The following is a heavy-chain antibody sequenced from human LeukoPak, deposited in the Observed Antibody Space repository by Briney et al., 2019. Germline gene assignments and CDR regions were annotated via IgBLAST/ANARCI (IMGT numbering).Heavy chain of an antibody. J-gene: IGHJ4*02. V-gene: IGHV1-69*05. CDR3: ARDLGRRGDGYIFDDY. CDR2: IIPLIGAI. Sequence: ASVKVSCKVSGGAFSSYAASWVRQDPGQGLEWVGGIIPLIGAIKFAQKFQGRVTMTRDTSTSTVYMELSSLRSEDTAVYYCARDLGRRGDGYIFDDYWGQGTLVTVSS. D-gene: IGHD5-24*01. CDR1: GGAFSSYA.